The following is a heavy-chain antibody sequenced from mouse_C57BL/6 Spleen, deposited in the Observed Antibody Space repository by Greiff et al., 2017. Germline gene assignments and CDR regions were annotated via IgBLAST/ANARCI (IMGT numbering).Heavy chain of an antibody. CDR2: IYPGSGST. CDR1: GYTFTSYW. CDR3: AYYYGTLYYFDY. V-gene: IGHV1-55*01. Sequence: QVQLKQPGAELVKPGASVKMSCKASGYTFTSYWITWVKQRPGQGLEWIGDIYPGSGSTNYNEKFKSKATLTVDTSSSTAYMQRSSLTSEDSAVYYCAYYYGTLYYFDYWGQGTTLTVSS. D-gene: IGHD1-1*01. J-gene: IGHJ2*01.